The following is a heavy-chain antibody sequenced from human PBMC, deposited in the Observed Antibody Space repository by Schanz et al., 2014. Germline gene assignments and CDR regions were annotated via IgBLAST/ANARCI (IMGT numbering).Heavy chain of an antibody. D-gene: IGHD2-2*01. Sequence: QVQLVESGGGVVQPGRSLRLSCAAYGFTLSSYAMHWVRQAPGKGLEWVSVIYSGIGAYYADSVKDRFTVSRDNSKNTLYLHMNTLRSEDTAVYYCAKDSTHIDIVLVPTAIDYWGQGTLVTVSS. CDR3: AKDSTHIDIVLVPTAIDY. J-gene: IGHJ4*02. CDR2: IYSGIGA. V-gene: IGHV3-NL1*01. CDR1: GFTLSSYA.